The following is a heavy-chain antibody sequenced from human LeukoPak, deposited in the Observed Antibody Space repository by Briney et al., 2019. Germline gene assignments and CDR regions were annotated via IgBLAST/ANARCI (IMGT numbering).Heavy chain of an antibody. CDR1: GYTFTGYY. D-gene: IGHD6-13*01. V-gene: IGHV1-2*06. Sequence: AASVKVSCKASGYTFTGYYIHWVRQAPGQGLEWMGRINPNTGGTDYAQKFQGRVTMTRDTSITTAYMELSRLTSDDTAIHYCAKVPPSITAAGNWLGPWGQGALVTVSS. J-gene: IGHJ5*02. CDR3: AKVPPSITAAGNWLGP. CDR2: INPNTGGT.